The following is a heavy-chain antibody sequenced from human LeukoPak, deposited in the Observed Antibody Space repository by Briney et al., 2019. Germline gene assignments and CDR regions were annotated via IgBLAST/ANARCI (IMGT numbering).Heavy chain of an antibody. CDR3: ARDVGDGVVIKPTNWFDP. J-gene: IGHJ5*02. CDR2: IYTSGST. Sequence: SETLSLTCTVSGGSISSYYWSWIRQPAGKGLEWIGRIYTSGSTNYNPSLKSRVTMSVDTSKNQFSLKLSSVTAADTAVYYCARDVGDGVVIKPTNWFDPWGQGTLVTVSS. V-gene: IGHV4-4*07. CDR1: GGSISSYY. D-gene: IGHD3-3*01.